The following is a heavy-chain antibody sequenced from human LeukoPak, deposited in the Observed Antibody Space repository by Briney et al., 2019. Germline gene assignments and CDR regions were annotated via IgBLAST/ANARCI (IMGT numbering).Heavy chain of an antibody. Sequence: PGRSLRLSRAASVFTFSSYGMHWVPEAPGKGLECGAVILLDGSNKYYADSVKGRFTISRDNSKNTLYLTMNSLRAEDTAVFFSAKIPAGNNAFEIWGQGTLVTVSS. CDR1: VFTFSSYG. V-gene: IGHV3-30*18. CDR3: AKIPAGNNAFEI. J-gene: IGHJ3*02. D-gene: IGHD4-23*01. CDR2: ILLDGSNK.